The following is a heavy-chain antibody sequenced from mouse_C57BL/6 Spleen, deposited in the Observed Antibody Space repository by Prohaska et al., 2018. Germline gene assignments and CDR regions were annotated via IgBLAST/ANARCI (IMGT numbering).Heavy chain of an antibody. CDR3: VRGGFRDVGFAY. CDR1: GFSFNTYA. CDR2: IRSKSNNYAT. J-gene: IGHJ3*01. Sequence: EVQLVESGGGLVQPKGSLKLSCAASGFSFNTYAMNWVRQAPGKGLEWVARIRSKSNNYATYYADSVKDRFTISRDDSESMLYLQMNNLKTEDTAMYYCVRGGFRDVGFAYWGQGTLVTVSA. V-gene: IGHV10-1*01.